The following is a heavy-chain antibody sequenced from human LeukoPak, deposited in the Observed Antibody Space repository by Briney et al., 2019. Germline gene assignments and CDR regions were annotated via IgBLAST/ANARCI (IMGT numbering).Heavy chain of an antibody. J-gene: IGHJ4*02. CDR3: ARGTDSGYDSTGSFDY. D-gene: IGHD5-12*01. Sequence: PVGSLRLSCAASGFTFNAYSMNWVRQAPGQGLEWVSSITSSGSYIYYRDSLKGRFTISRDNAKNSLYLRLNSLRDDDTAVYYCARGTDSGYDSTGSFDYWGQGALVTVSS. V-gene: IGHV3-21*01. CDR2: ITSSGSYI. CDR1: GFTFNAYS.